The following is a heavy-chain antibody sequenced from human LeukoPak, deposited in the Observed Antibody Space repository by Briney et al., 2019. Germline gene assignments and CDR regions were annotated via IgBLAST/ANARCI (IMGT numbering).Heavy chain of an antibody. Sequence: HAGESLRLSCAASGFTFSSYWMHWVRQAPGKGLVWVSRINSDGSSTSYADSVKGRFTISRDNAKNTLYLQMNSLRAEDTAVYYCARGSSSGYFDLDYWGQGTLVTVSS. J-gene: IGHJ4*02. V-gene: IGHV3-74*01. D-gene: IGHD3-22*01. CDR3: ARGSSSGYFDLDY. CDR1: GFTFSSYW. CDR2: INSDGSST.